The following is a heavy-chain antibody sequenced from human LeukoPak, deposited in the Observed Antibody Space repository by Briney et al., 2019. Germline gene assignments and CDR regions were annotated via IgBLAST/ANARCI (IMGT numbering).Heavy chain of an antibody. J-gene: IGHJ4*02. D-gene: IGHD3-9*01. Sequence: SETLSLTCSVSGGSIESYYWSWIRQPPGKGLEFIGYIAASGTTKHNPSLKSRVTPSMDTSKNQFSLKLRSVTAADTGVYFCARFPYFEGFDYWGPGTQVIVSS. CDR1: GGSIESYY. CDR3: ARFPYFEGFDY. V-gene: IGHV4-4*08. CDR2: IAASGTT.